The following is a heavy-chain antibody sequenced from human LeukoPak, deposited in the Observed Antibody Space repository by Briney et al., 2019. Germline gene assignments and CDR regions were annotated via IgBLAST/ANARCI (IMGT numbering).Heavy chain of an antibody. D-gene: IGHD5-18*01. Sequence: GSLSLSCAASGFPFSSYSMNWVRPAPGKGVEGVSSINNNDGSIYYSDSVKGRFTISRDNAKNSLYLQMNSLRAEDTAVYYCARGNTYGYLWGQGTLVIVSS. CDR2: INNNDGSI. CDR1: GFPFSSYS. V-gene: IGHV3-21*01. CDR3: ARGNTYGYL. J-gene: IGHJ4*02.